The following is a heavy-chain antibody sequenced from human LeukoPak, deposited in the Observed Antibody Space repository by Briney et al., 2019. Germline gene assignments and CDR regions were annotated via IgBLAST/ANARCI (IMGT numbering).Heavy chain of an antibody. CDR2: ISTRSSYI. Sequence: GGSLTPSCAASGFTFSSYSMNWVRQAPGKGLEWVSSISTRSSYIYYADSVKGRFTISRDNARNSLSLQMNSLRAEDTAVYYCAARDSYGSGSYPIDYWGQGTLVTVSS. D-gene: IGHD3-10*01. J-gene: IGHJ4*02. CDR3: AARDSYGSGSYPIDY. V-gene: IGHV3-21*01. CDR1: GFTFSSYS.